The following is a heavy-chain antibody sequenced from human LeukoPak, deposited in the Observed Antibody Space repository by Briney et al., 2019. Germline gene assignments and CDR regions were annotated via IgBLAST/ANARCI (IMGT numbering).Heavy chain of an antibody. CDR2: IIPIFGTA. CDR3: XRVPGYCSSTSCFYYYYXXV. D-gene: IGHD2-2*01. V-gene: IGHV1-69*01. Sequence: SVKVSCKASGGTFSSYAISWVRQAPGQGLEWMGGIIPIFGTANYAQKFQGRVTITADESTSTAYMELSSLRSEDTAVYYCXRVPGYCSSTSCFYYYYXXVWGKGTTVTVSS. CDR1: GGTFSSYA. J-gene: IGHJ6*03.